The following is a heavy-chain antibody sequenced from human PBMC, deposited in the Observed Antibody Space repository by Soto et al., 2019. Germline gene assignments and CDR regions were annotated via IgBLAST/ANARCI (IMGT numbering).Heavy chain of an antibody. CDR1: GGSISSGGYY. J-gene: IGHJ4*02. Sequence: SETLSLTCTVSGGSISSGGYYWSWIRQHPGKGLEWIGYIYYSGSTYYNPSLKSRVTISVDTSKNQFSLKLSSVTAADTAVYYCARLDFWSGYPNDYWGQGTLVTVS. D-gene: IGHD3-3*01. CDR2: IYYSGST. CDR3: ARLDFWSGYPNDY. V-gene: IGHV4-31*03.